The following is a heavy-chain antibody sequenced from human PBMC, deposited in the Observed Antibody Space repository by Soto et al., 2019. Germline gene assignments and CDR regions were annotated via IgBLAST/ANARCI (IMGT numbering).Heavy chain of an antibody. CDR1: GGSISSSSYY. CDR3: ARQQIAVDPLGGMDV. CDR2: IYYSGST. J-gene: IGHJ6*02. V-gene: IGHV4-39*01. D-gene: IGHD6-19*01. Sequence: PSETLSLTCTVSGGSISSSSYYWGWIRQPPGKGLEWIGSIYYSGSTYYNPSLKSRVTISVDTSKNQFSLKLSSVTAADTAVYYCARQQIAVDPLGGMDVWGQGTTVTVSS.